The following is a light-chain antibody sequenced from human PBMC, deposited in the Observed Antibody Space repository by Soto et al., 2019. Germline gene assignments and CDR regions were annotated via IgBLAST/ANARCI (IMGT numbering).Light chain of an antibody. CDR3: LQYNSYPWT. Sequence: DIHITQSPSTLSASVGDRVTITCRASQSFSSWLAWYQQKPGKAPNLLIYKASNLESGVPSRFSGSGSGTEFTLTISSLQPDDFASYYCLQYNSYPWTFGQGTKVDIK. CDR2: KAS. CDR1: QSFSSW. J-gene: IGKJ1*01. V-gene: IGKV1-5*03.